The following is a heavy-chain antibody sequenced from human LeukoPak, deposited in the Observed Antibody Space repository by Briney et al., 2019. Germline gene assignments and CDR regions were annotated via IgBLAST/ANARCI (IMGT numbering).Heavy chain of an antibody. CDR1: GYSIRSGFY. D-gene: IGHD1-26*01. V-gene: IGHV4-38-2*02. CDR3: ARHSGGTYYVSLDP. J-gene: IGHJ5*02. Sequence: SETLSLTCTVSGYSIRSGFYWGWIRQPPGKGLEWIGNIYHSGITYYTPSLKSRVTISVDTSKNQFYLKLSSVTAADTAVYYCARHSGGTYYVSLDPWGQGTLVTVSS. CDR2: IYHSGIT.